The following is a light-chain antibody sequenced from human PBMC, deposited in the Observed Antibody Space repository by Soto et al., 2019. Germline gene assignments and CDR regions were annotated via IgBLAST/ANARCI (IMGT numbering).Light chain of an antibody. J-gene: IGLJ2*01. Sequence: QSALTQPASVSGSPGQTITISCTGTSIDVGGYDYVSWYQHHPGKAPKLMIYGVTNRPSGVSNRFSGSKSGNTASLTISGLQPEDEADYYCTSYIHRHTLVVFGGGTKLTVL. CDR3: TSYIHRHTLVV. CDR1: SIDVGGYDY. V-gene: IGLV2-14*01. CDR2: GVT.